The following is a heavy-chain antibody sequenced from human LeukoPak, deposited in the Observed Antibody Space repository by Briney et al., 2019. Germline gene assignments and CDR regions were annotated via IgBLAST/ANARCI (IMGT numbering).Heavy chain of an antibody. CDR2: LYNTETT. Sequence: PSETLSLTCSVSGGSISRSSYYWGWIRQPPGKGLEWSGSLYNTETTYYNPSLQSRVTISVDTSKNQLSLKLSSVTAADTAVYYCARHPTLTSGRNFDYWGQGTLVTVSS. J-gene: IGHJ4*02. CDR1: GGSISRSSYY. D-gene: IGHD1-14*01. CDR3: ARHPTLTSGRNFDY. V-gene: IGHV4-39*01.